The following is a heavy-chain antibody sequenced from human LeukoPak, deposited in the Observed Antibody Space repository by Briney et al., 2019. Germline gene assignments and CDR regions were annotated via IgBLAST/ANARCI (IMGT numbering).Heavy chain of an antibody. CDR1: GHSISSGYY. D-gene: IGHD1-20*01. CDR3: ARSGVPLTSEIFAY. CDR2: IYHSGST. J-gene: IGHJ4*02. V-gene: IGHV4-38-2*01. Sequence: PSETMSLTCAVAGHSISSGYYWGWIRPPPGKGREWIGSIYHSGSTYYNPSLKSRVTISVDTSKNQFSLKLSSVPAADTAVYYCARSGVPLTSEIFAYWGQGTLVTVSS.